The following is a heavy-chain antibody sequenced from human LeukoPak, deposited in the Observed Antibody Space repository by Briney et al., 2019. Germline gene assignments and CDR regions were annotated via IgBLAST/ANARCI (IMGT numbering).Heavy chain of an antibody. V-gene: IGHV3-30*02. CDR2: IQSNGNEK. CDR1: GFTFSYYA. D-gene: IGHD1-14*01. Sequence: PGGSLRLSCAVSGFTFSYYAMHWVRQAPGKGLEWVASIQSNGNEKYSSDSLKGRFTISRDNSKNTLYLQMNTVRPEDTALFYCARGITSWPQGPYHSDYWGQGILSTVSS. J-gene: IGHJ4*02. CDR3: ARGITSWPQGPYHSDY.